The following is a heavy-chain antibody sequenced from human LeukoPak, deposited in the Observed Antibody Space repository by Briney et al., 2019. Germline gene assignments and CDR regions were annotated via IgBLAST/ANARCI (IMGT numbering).Heavy chain of an antibody. J-gene: IGHJ4*02. V-gene: IGHV4-59*12. D-gene: IGHD3-10*01. CDR2: INYSGSA. Sequence: PSETLSLTCTVSGGSISSYYWSWIRQPPGKGLEWIGYINYSGSANYNPSLKRRVTISVDTSKNQFSLKLSSVTAADTAVYFCARGYGSGSYYAYWGQGTLVTVSS. CDR3: ARGYGSGSYYAY. CDR1: GGSISSYY.